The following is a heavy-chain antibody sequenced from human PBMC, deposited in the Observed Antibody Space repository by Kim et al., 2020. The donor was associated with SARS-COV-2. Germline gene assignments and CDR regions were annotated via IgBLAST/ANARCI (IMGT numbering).Heavy chain of an antibody. CDR2: IDPNNGVT. V-gene: IGHV1-2*07. CDR1: GDTLGGYY. CDR3: ATDDYL. D-gene: IGHD3-10*01. J-gene: IGHJ4*02. Sequence: ASVKVSCKANGDTLGGYYIHWVRQAPGRGLEWMGWIDPNNGVTNYAHSFQGRVTMTKDTSIKTAYMELRSLRSDDTAVYYCATDDYLWGQGTLVNVSS.